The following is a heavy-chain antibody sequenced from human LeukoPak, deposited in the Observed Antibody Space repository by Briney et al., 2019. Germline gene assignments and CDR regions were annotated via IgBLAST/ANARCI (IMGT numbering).Heavy chain of an antibody. J-gene: IGHJ4*02. Sequence: GGSLRLSCAASGFTFRSYEMSWVRQAPGKGLEWVSYISSSGSTIHYADSVKGRFTISRDNAKNSLYLQMNSLRAEDTAVYYCARGGGYNVYYFDCWGQGTLVTVSS. CDR1: GFTFRSYE. D-gene: IGHD5-24*01. CDR3: ARGGGYNVYYFDC. V-gene: IGHV3-48*03. CDR2: ISSSGSTI.